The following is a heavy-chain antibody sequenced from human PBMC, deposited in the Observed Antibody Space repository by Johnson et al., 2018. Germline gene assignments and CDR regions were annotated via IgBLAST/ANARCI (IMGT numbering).Heavy chain of an antibody. CDR2: INPSVGTT. V-gene: IGHV1-46*02. Sequence: VQLLESGTEVKKLGASVTISCKASGYTFNNYYIHWVRQAPGQGLEWMGVINPSVGTTSYAQRFQGRVTMTSDTSTSTIDIELTSLVSEDRAMYYCARAKGVAEGLQMARNWSDPWGQGTLVTVSS. CDR3: ARAKGVAEGLQMARNWSDP. D-gene: IGHD2-15*01. CDR1: GYTFNNYY. J-gene: IGHJ5*02.